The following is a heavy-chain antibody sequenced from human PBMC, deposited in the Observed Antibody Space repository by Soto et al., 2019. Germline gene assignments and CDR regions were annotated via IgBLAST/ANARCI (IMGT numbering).Heavy chain of an antibody. CDR1: GFTFSSYG. CDR3: AKAEGWVVVAEKSAFDI. J-gene: IGHJ3*02. D-gene: IGHD2-15*01. Sequence: GGSLRLSCAASGFTFSSYGMHWVRQGTGKGLEWVAVISYDGSNKYYADSVKGRFTISRENSHKTLYLQMNSLGAEDTAGYYCAKAEGWVVVAEKSAFDIWGQGRMVTVSS. CDR2: ISYDGSNK. V-gene: IGHV3-30*18.